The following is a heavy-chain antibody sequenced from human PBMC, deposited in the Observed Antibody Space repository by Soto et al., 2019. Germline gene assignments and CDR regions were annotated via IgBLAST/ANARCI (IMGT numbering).Heavy chain of an antibody. CDR3: ARSPRAGGPVDY. CDR1: GYIFTSYY. J-gene: IGHJ4*02. D-gene: IGHD2-15*01. CDR2: INPGVGST. V-gene: IGHV1-46*01. Sequence: QVQLVQSGAEVQKPGASVKVSCKASGYIFTSYYVFWVRQAPGQGPEWMGTINPGVGSTSYAQMFQGRVTLTRDSSTSTLYMELSSLRSDDTAVYYSARSPRAGGPVDYWGQGTPVTVSS.